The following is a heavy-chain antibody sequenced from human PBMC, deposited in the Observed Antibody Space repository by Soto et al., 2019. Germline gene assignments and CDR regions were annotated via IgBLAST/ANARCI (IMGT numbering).Heavy chain of an antibody. CDR3: ERDNGDSDWLWHWPLSP. CDR2: IIPIFGTA. V-gene: IGHV1-69*13. Sequence: AAVKFSCKASGGTFSSYAISWVRQAPGQGLEWMGGIIPIFGTANYAQKFQGRVTITADESTSTAYMELSSLRSEDTAVYYCERDNGDSDWLWHWPLSPWGQGTLVTVSS. CDR1: GGTFSSYA. J-gene: IGHJ5*02. D-gene: IGHD4-17*01.